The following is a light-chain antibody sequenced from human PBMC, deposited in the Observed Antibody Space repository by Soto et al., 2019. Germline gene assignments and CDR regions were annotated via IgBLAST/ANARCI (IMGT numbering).Light chain of an antibody. CDR2: TAS. J-gene: IGKJ5*01. CDR1: QPIGNY. V-gene: IGKV1-39*01. CDR3: QQCSASAIT. Sequence: DIQMTQSPSSLSASVGDRVTITCRASQPIGNYLNWYQQTPGNAPKLLIYTASTLLGEVPSRVIGSGSATDFTLTIDSLQPEDFATYYCQQCSASAITFGQGTRLEIK.